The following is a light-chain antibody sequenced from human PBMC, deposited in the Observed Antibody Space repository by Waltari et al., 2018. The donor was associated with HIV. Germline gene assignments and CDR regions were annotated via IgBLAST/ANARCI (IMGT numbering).Light chain of an antibody. CDR1: QSINTY. CDR3: QQSHSAPLA. J-gene: IGKJ1*01. Sequence: DIQMTQSPSSLSASIGDRVTITCRASQSINTYLNWYQQKPGEAPNLLIYVASNLQSGVPSRFSGSGSGTDFTLTISSLQPEDFATYYCQQSHSAPLAFGQGTKVELK. CDR2: VAS. V-gene: IGKV1-39*01.